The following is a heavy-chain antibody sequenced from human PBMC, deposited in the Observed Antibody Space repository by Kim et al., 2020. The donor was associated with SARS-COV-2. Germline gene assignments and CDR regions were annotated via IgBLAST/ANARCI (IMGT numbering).Heavy chain of an antibody. CDR2: VYSGGST. Sequence: GGSLRLSCAASGFTVRNNYMSWVRQAPGKGLEWVSVVYSGGSTSYTDSVKGRFTISRDDSKNTLYLQMKSLRAEDTAVYYCARDARGSGVDTVRDAFDIWGQGTMVTVSS. CDR3: ARDARGSGVDTVRDAFDI. V-gene: IGHV3-53*01. D-gene: IGHD3-10*01. CDR1: GFTVRNNY. J-gene: IGHJ3*02.